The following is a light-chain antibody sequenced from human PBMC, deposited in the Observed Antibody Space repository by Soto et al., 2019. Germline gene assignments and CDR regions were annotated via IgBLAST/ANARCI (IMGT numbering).Light chain of an antibody. V-gene: IGKV4-1*01. J-gene: IGKJ4*01. CDR2: WAS. CDR3: QQYYSAPLT. Sequence: DIVMTQSPDSLAVSLGERATINCKSSQSVLSSSNNKNSLTWYQQKPGQPPKLLIYWASTRESGVPDRFSGSGSGTDFTLTISSLQAEDVAVYYCQQYYSAPLTFGGGTKVELK. CDR1: QSVLSSSNNKNS.